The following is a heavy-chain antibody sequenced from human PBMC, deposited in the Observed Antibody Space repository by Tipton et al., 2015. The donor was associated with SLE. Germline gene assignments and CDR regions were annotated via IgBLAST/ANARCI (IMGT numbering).Heavy chain of an antibody. J-gene: IGHJ3*02. D-gene: IGHD2-15*01. CDR3: ARRGISRAFDI. V-gene: IGHV4-39*01. CDR1: AGSISSSSYY. CDR2: IYYSGST. Sequence: LRLSCTVSAGSISSSSYYCGWSRQPPGKGLDWIGSIYYSGSTYYHPSLKSRVTISVDTSKNQFSLKLSSVTAADTAVYYCARRGISRAFDIWGQGTMVTVSS.